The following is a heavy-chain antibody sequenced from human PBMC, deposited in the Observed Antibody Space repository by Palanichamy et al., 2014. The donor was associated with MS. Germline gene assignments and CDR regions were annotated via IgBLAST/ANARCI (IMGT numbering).Heavy chain of an antibody. CDR2: INTYNGNT. Sequence: QVQLVQSGAEVKKPGASVEVSCKASGYTFTSYGISWVRQAPGQGLEWMGLINTYNGNTNYARKLQGRVTMTTDTSRSTAYMELRSLRSDDTAVYYCVRDRVAFDIWGQGTMVTVSS. V-gene: IGHV1-18*01. CDR3: VRDRVAFDI. J-gene: IGHJ3*02. CDR1: GYTFTSYG.